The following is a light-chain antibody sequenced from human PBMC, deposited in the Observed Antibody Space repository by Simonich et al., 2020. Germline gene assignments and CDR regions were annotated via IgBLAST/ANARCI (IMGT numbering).Light chain of an antibody. CDR1: SIDVGSYNR. J-gene: IGLJ3*02. Sequence: SALTQHPSVSGSPGQSVTISCTGTSIDVGSYNRVSWYQQTPGTAPKLMIYEVSNRPSGVPDRFSGSKSGNTASLTISGLQAEDEADYYCCSYAGSYTWVFGGGTKLTVL. V-gene: IGLV2-18*02. CDR3: CSYAGSYTWV. CDR2: EVS.